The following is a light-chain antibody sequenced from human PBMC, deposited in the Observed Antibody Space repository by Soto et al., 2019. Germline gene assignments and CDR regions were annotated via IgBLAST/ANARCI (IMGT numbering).Light chain of an antibody. V-gene: IGKV3-15*01. Sequence: EIVMTQSPATLSVSPGERATLSCRANQSVSSNLAWYQQKPGQAPRLLISGASTRATGIPDRFSGSGSGTEFTLTISSLQYEDFAVYYCQEYNNWPALTFGGGTKVEIK. CDR1: QSVSSN. CDR3: QEYNNWPALT. J-gene: IGKJ4*01. CDR2: GAS.